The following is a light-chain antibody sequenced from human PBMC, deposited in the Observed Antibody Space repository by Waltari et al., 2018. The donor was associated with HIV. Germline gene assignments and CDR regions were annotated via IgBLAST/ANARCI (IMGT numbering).Light chain of an antibody. Sequence: ETLLRQSPGPLSLSPGERVSLSCRASQTVNSDSLAWYQQRPGHAPRLVIYGASTRASGIPDRFSGSGSGTDFTLTISRLEPEDFAVYHCQQYGDSALTFGGGTKIEIK. V-gene: IGKV3-20*01. CDR1: QTVNSDS. CDR3: QQYGDSALT. CDR2: GAS. J-gene: IGKJ4*01.